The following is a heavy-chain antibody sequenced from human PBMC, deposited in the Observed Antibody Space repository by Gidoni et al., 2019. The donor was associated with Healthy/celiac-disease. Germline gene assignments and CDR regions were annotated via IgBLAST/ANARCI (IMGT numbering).Heavy chain of an antibody. J-gene: IGHJ4*02. CDR3: AKDQGSTVASDY. Sequence: VVQPGRSLRRSWAASGFTFSSYGMHWVRQAPGKGLEWVAVISYDGRNKYYADSVKGRFTISRDNSKNTLYLQMNSLRAEDTAVYYCAKDQGSTVASDYWGQGTLVTVSS. D-gene: IGHD4-17*01. V-gene: IGHV3-30*18. CDR1: GFTFSSYG. CDR2: ISYDGRNK.